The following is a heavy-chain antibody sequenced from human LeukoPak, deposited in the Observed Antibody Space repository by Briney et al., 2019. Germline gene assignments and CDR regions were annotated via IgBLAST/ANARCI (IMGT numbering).Heavy chain of an antibody. Sequence: GGSLRLSCAASGFTFSSFGIHWVRQAPGKGLEWVAFIRSGGISKYYADSVKGRFTISRDNSKSTLYLQVNSLGAEDTAVYYCAKGKIPPGGFHFDYWGQGTLVTVSS. J-gene: IGHJ4*02. CDR3: AKGKIPPGGFHFDY. CDR1: GFTFSSFG. CDR2: IRSGGISK. V-gene: IGHV3-30*02. D-gene: IGHD5-12*01.